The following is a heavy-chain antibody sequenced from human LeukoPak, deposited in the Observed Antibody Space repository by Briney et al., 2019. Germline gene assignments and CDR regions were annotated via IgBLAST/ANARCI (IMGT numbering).Heavy chain of an antibody. CDR1: GGSISSYY. Sequence: SETLSLTCTVSGGSISSYYWSWIRQPPGKGLEWIGEINHSGSTNYNPSLKSRVTISVDTSKNQFSLKLSSVTAADTAVYYCASDPLGYCSGTTCTRTNNWFDPWGQGTLVTVSS. D-gene: IGHD2-2*01. J-gene: IGHJ5*02. CDR2: INHSGST. CDR3: ASDPLGYCSGTTCTRTNNWFDP. V-gene: IGHV4-34*01.